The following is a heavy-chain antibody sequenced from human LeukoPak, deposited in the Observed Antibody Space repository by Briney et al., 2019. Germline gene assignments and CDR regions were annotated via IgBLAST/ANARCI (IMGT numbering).Heavy chain of an antibody. D-gene: IGHD3-10*01. V-gene: IGHV1-2*04. CDR2: INPNSGGT. CDR1: GYTFTGYY. J-gene: IGHJ4*02. CDR3: ARDPSYGSGSYTFDY. Sequence: GASVKVSCKASGYTFTGYYMHWVRQAPGQGLEWMGWINPNSGGTNYAQKFQGWVIMTRDTSISTAYMELSRLRSDDTAVYYCARDPSYGSGSYTFDYWGQGTLVTVSS.